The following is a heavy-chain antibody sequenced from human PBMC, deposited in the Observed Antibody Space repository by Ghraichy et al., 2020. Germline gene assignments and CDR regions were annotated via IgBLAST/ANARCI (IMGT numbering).Heavy chain of an antibody. CDR3: VRDGYWGV. V-gene: IGHV6-1*01. CDR2: TYYRSKWYS. J-gene: IGHJ6*04. CDR1: GDSVSNNGAT. Sequence: SETLSLTCAISGDSVSNNGATWNWIRQSPSRGLEWLGRTYYRSKWYSDYALPVQSRITVNADTSKNQFSLQLNSVTPEDTAVYYCVRDGYWGVWGKGTTVTVSS. D-gene: IGHD2-15*01.